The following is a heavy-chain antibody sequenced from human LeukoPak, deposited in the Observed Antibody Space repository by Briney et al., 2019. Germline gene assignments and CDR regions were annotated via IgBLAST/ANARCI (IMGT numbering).Heavy chain of an antibody. J-gene: IGHJ5*02. CDR1: GGSISSYY. D-gene: IGHD3-22*01. CDR3: ARGDYNDGAGYLDH. V-gene: IGHV4-4*09. Sequence: SETLSLTCTVSGGSISSYYWSWIRQPPGKGLEWIGYIYTSGSTNYNPSLKSRVTKSVDTSKNQFSLKLSSVTAADTAVYYCARGDYNDGAGYLDHWGQGTLVPVSS. CDR2: IYTSGST.